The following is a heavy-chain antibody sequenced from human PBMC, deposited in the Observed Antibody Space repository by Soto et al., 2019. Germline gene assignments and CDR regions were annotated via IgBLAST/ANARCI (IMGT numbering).Heavy chain of an antibody. CDR3: ARDLTKGLDV. CDR1: GYTFTSCG. D-gene: IGHD4-4*01. CDR2: INTYNGYT. J-gene: IGHJ6*02. V-gene: IGHV1-18*01. Sequence: QVHLVQSGAEVKKPGASVKVSCKASGYTFTSCGISWVRQAPGQGLEWMGLINTYNGYTNYPQNFQGRVTMTTETSTGTVYMELRSLTSDDTAVYYCARDLTKGLDVWGQGTTVTVSS.